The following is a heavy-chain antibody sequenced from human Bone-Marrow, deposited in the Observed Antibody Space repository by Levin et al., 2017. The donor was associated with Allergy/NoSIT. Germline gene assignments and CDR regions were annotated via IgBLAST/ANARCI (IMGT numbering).Heavy chain of an antibody. D-gene: IGHD6-19*01. J-gene: IGHJ3*01. CDR2: ISGSSSYI. CDR3: ARSGGGVAGNDAFEV. Sequence: GGSLRLSCTASGFKFSSYNMNWIRQSPGKGLEWVSSISGSSSYIYYAESQKGRCTISRDNARNSLYLEMNGLRGEDTAVYYCARSGGGVAGNDAFEVWGQGTMVTDSS. V-gene: IGHV3-21*06. CDR1: GFKFSSYN.